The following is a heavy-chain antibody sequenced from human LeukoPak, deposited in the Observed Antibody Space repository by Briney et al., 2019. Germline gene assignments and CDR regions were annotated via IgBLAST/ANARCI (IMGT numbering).Heavy chain of an antibody. CDR3: AGGAFIVVVPAALRGKEYYFDY. CDR1: GGSISSYY. Sequence: PSETLSLTCTVSGGSISSYYWSWIRQPPGKGLEWIGYIYYSGSTYYNPSLKSRVTISVDTSKNQFSLKLSSVTAADTAVYYCAGGAFIVVVPAALRGKEYYFDYWGQGTLVTVSS. CDR2: IYYSGST. J-gene: IGHJ4*02. D-gene: IGHD2-2*01. V-gene: IGHV4-59*06.